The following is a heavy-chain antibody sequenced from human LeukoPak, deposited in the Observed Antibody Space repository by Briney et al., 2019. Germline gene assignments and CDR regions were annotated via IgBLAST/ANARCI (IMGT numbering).Heavy chain of an antibody. V-gene: IGHV3-53*01. CDR1: GFTFSSYE. D-gene: IGHD5-18*01. J-gene: IGHJ4*02. CDR3: ARGGIQLWKWAFDY. Sequence: PGGSLRLSCAASGFTFSSYEMNWVRQAPGKGLEWVSVIYSGGNTYYADSVKGRFTISRDNSKNTLYLQMNSLRAEDTAVYYCARGGIQLWKWAFDYWGQGTLVTVCS. CDR2: IYSGGNT.